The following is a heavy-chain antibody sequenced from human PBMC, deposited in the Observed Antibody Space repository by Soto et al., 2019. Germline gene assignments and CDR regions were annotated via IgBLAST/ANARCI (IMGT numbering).Heavy chain of an antibody. J-gene: IGHJ6*02. V-gene: IGHV1-46*01. CDR1: GYTFTSYY. CDR2: INPSGGST. CDR3: ARDGVDIVVVPADHYYYYGMDV. Sequence: GASVKVSCKASGYTFTSYYMHWVRQAPGQGLEWMGIINPSGGSTSYAQKFQGRVTMTRDTSTSTVYTELSSLRSEDTAVYYCARDGVDIVVVPADHYYYYGMDVWGQGTTVTVSS. D-gene: IGHD2-2*01.